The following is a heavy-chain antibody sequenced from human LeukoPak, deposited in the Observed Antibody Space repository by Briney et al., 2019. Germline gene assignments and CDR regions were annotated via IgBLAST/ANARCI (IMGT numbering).Heavy chain of an antibody. CDR3: AKDGPGADCTNGVCHFDY. Sequence: GGSLSLSCAASGFTFSSYAMHWVRQAPGKGLEWVAVISYDGSNKYYADSVKGQFTIYRDNSENTLYLEMVSLRDEDTGVYYCAKDGPGADCTNGVCHFDYWGQGTLVSVSS. V-gene: IGHV3-30*04. J-gene: IGHJ4*02. CDR2: ISYDGSNK. CDR1: GFTFSSYA. D-gene: IGHD2-8*01.